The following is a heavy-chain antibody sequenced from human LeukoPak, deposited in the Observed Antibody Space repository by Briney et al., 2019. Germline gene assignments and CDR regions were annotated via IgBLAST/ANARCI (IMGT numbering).Heavy chain of an antibody. V-gene: IGHV4-39*01. CDR1: GGSISSSSYY. J-gene: IGHJ4*02. CDR3: ASQHPGAY. Sequence: ASETLSLTCTVSGGSISSSSYYWGWIRQPPGKGLEWIGTIYYSGSTYYNASPKSRVTISGDTSKKQFSLKLSSVTAADTAVYYCASQHPGAYWGQGTLITVSS. CDR2: IYYSGST. D-gene: IGHD3-10*01.